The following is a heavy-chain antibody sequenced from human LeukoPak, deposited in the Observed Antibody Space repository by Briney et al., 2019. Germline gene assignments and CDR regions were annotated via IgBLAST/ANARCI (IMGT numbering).Heavy chain of an antibody. CDR1: GYTFTSYD. J-gene: IGHJ4*02. CDR3: ARDKGVYYYDSSGYWHY. CDR2: MNPNSGNT. V-gene: IGHV1-8*03. Sequence: ASVKVSCKASGYTFTSYDINWVRQATGQGLEWMGRMNPNSGNTGYAQKFQGRVTITRNTSISTAYMELSRLRSDDTAVYYCARDKGVYYYDSSGYWHYWGQGTLVTVSS. D-gene: IGHD3-22*01.